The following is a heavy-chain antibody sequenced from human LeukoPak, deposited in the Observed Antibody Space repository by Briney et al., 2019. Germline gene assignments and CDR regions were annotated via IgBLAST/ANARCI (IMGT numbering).Heavy chain of an antibody. CDR1: GFTFSSYS. V-gene: IGHV3-21*01. CDR2: ISRSSSYI. J-gene: IGHJ3*02. D-gene: IGHD5-12*01. CDR3: ARDPLDISRWTNAFDI. Sequence: GGSLRLSCVASGFTFSSYSMNWVRQAPGKGLEWVSSISRSSSYINYADSLKGRFTISRDNAKNSVFLQMNSLRAEDTAVYYCARDPLDISRWTNAFDIWGQGTTVIVS.